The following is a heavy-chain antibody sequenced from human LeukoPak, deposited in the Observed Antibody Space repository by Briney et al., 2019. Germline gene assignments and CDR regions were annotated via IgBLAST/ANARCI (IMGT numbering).Heavy chain of an antibody. CDR2: ISDSGTTI. V-gene: IGHV3-48*01. CDR3: ARRTTIFGVGYYMDV. J-gene: IGHJ6*03. D-gene: IGHD3-3*01. CDR1: GFTVSSNY. Sequence: GGSLRLSCAASGFTVSSNYMSWVRQAPGKGLEWVSYISDSGTTIYYADSVKGRFTISRSSAWSSLYLQMSSLRAEDTAVYYCARRTTIFGVGYYMDVWGKGTTVTVSS.